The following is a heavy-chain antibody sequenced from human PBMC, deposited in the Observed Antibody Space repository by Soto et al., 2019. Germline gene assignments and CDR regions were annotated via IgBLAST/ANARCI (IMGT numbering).Heavy chain of an antibody. V-gene: IGHV3-11*01. Sequence: GGSLRLSCAASGFTFSDYYMSWIRQAPGKGLEWVSYISSSGSTIYYADSVKGRFTISRDNAKNSLYLQMNSLRAEDTAVYYCARDLAMVRGVIGAFDIWGQGTMVTVSS. CDR3: ARDLAMVRGVIGAFDI. D-gene: IGHD3-10*01. CDR1: GFTFSDYY. J-gene: IGHJ3*02. CDR2: ISSSGSTI.